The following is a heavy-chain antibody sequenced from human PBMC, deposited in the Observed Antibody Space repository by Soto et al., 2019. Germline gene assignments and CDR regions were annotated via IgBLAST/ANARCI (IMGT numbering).Heavy chain of an antibody. CDR1: GSTFSSYA. D-gene: IGHD5-18*01. Sequence: QVQLVQSGAEVKKPGSSVKVSCKASGSTFSSYAISWVRQAPRQGLEWMAGIIPIFGTANYAQKFQGRVTITADESTSTAYMELSSLRSEDTAVYYCARGDTAMVPTLTVFDYWGQGTLVTVSS. V-gene: IGHV1-69*01. J-gene: IGHJ4*02. CDR2: IIPIFGTA. CDR3: ARGDTAMVPTLTVFDY.